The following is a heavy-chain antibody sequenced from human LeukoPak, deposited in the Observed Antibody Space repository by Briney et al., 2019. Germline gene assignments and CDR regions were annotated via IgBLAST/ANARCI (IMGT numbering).Heavy chain of an antibody. V-gene: IGHV3-23*01. J-gene: IGHJ4*02. CDR3: AKGYSSGWYAFDS. CDR1: GFTFSRYP. CDR2: LSSGGGGT. D-gene: IGHD6-19*01. Sequence: GGSLRLSCAASGFTFSRYPMTWVRQAPGKGLEWVSTLSSGGGGTYYADSVRGRSTISRDDSKNTLYLQMISLTAEDTALYYCAKGYSSGWYAFDSWGQGTLVTVSS.